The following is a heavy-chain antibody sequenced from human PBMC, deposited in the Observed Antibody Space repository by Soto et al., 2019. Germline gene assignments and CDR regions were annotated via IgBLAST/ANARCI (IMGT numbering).Heavy chain of an antibody. CDR3: ARSISTSEEDAFDI. Sequence: ASVKVSCKATEYTFTSYAMHWVRQAPGQRLKKMGWINAGNGNTKYSQKFQGRVTITRDTSASTAYMELSSLRSEVTAVYYCARSISTSEEDAFDIWGQGTMVTVSS. CDR1: EYTFTSYA. J-gene: IGHJ3*02. D-gene: IGHD2-2*01. CDR2: INAGNGNT. V-gene: IGHV1-3*01.